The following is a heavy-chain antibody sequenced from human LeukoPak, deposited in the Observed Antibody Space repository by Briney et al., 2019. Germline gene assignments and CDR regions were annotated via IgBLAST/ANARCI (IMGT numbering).Heavy chain of an antibody. V-gene: IGHV4-39*01. CDR2: IYYSGST. Sequence: SETRSLTCTVSGGSISSSSYYWGWVRQPPGKGLEWIGSIYYSGSTYYNPSLKSRVTISVDTSKNQFSLKLSSVTAADTAVYYCASLIRYYYYMDVWGKGTTVTVSS. CDR3: ASLIRYYYYMDV. CDR1: GGSISSSSYY. D-gene: IGHD3-10*01. J-gene: IGHJ6*03.